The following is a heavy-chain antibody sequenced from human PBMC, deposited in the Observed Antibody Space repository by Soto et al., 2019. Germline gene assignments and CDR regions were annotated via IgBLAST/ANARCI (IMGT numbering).Heavy chain of an antibody. CDR1: GFTFSSYS. CDR2: ISSSSSTI. Sequence: GGSLRLSCAASGFTFSSYSMNWVRQAPGKGLEWVSYISSSSSTIYYADSVKGRFTISRDNARNSLYLQMNSLRAEDTAVYYCARHPERIAQIGWFDPWGQGTLVTVSS. D-gene: IGHD6-13*01. J-gene: IGHJ5*02. V-gene: IGHV3-48*01. CDR3: ARHPERIAQIGWFDP.